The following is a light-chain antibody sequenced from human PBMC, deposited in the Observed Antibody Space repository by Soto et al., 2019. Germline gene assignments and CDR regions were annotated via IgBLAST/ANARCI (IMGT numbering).Light chain of an antibody. CDR2: DAS. Sequence: DIQMTQSPASLSASLGDRVTIAGLASQSVSGWLAWYQQKPGEAPKLLIYDASALPRGVPSRFSGSGSGTNFTLTIASLQPDDFATYYCQQYDTFSGTFGPGTKVDIK. CDR1: QSVSGW. CDR3: QQYDTFSGT. J-gene: IGKJ1*01. V-gene: IGKV1-5*01.